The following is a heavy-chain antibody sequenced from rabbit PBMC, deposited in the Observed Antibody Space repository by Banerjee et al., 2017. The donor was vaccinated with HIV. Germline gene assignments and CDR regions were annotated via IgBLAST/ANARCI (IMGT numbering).Heavy chain of an antibody. J-gene: IGHJ3*01. D-gene: IGHD3-1*01. V-gene: IGHV1S40*01. CDR3: ARRWDL. CDR2: IYTGSSGTT. Sequence: VRQAPGKGLEWIGYIYTGSSGTTDYATWAKGRFTISKTSSTTVTLQMTSLTAADTATYFCARRWDLWGQGTLVTVS.